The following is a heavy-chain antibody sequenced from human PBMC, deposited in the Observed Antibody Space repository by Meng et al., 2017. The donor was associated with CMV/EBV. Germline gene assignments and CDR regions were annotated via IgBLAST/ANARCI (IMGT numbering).Heavy chain of an antibody. CDR3: ARGRQRKFDP. Sequence: LTGAVYGGYFSGYYWSWIRQPPGKGLEWIGEINHSGSTNYNPSLKSRVTLSVDTSKNQFSLKLSSVTAADTAVYYCARGRQRKFDPWGQGTLVTVSS. CDR1: GGYFSGYY. V-gene: IGHV4-34*01. CDR2: INHSGST. D-gene: IGHD2-2*01. J-gene: IGHJ5*02.